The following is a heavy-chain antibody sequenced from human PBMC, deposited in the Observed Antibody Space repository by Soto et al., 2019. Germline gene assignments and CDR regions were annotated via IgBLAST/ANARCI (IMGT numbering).Heavy chain of an antibody. V-gene: IGHV1-69*13. D-gene: IGHD6-13*01. J-gene: IGHJ4*02. CDR3: ARVAAAGRDAQY. Sequence: SVKVSCKASGGTFSSYAISWVRQAPGQGLEWMGGIIPIFGTANYAQKFQGRVTITADESTSTAYMELSSLRSEDTAVYYCARVAAAGRDAQYWGQGTLVTVSS. CDR2: IIPIFGTA. CDR1: GGTFSSYA.